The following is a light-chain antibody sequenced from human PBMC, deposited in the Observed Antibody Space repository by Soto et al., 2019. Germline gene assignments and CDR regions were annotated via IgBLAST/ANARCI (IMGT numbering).Light chain of an antibody. V-gene: IGKV3-15*01. CDR1: QSVSSN. CDR3: QQHNSFSIT. Sequence: EIVMTQSPATLSVSPGERATLPCRASQSVSSNLAWYQQKPGQAPRLLIYGASTRATGIPARFSGSGSGTEFTLTINSLQADDFATYYCQQHNSFSITFGQGTRLEIK. J-gene: IGKJ5*01. CDR2: GAS.